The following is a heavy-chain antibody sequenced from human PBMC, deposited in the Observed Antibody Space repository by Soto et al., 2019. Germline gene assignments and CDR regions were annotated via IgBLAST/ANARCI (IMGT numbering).Heavy chain of an antibody. Sequence: GGSLRLSCAAFEFTFSSYWVHWVSQAQGKGLVWVSRINSDGSSTSYADSVKGRFTISRDNAKNTLYLQMNSLRAEDTAVYYCARDQGYCSGGSCYVAGYWGQGTLVTVSS. CDR1: EFTFSSYW. CDR3: ARDQGYCSGGSCYVAGY. D-gene: IGHD2-15*01. CDR2: INSDGSST. J-gene: IGHJ4*02. V-gene: IGHV3-74*01.